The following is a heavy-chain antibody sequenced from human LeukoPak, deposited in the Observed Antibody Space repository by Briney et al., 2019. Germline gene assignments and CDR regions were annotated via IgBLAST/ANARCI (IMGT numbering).Heavy chain of an antibody. CDR3: GKTTTGYSNGQKPAWPVDY. CDR2: VFGSGGSA. CDR1: GFTFKNYA. D-gene: IGHD6-19*01. J-gene: IGHJ4*02. Sequence: PGGSLRLSCVASGFTFKNYAMYWVRQAPGKGLEWVSGVFGSGGSAHYADSVRGRFTISRDNSKNTVYLEMNSLRAEDTAIYYCGKTTTGYSNGQKPAWPVDYWGQGTLVTVSS. V-gene: IGHV3-23*01.